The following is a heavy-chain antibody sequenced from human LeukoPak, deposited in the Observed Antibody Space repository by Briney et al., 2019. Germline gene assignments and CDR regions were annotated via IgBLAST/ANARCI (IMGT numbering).Heavy chain of an antibody. CDR1: GGSFSGYY. CDR3: AIVGATSWFDP. V-gene: IGHV4-34*01. Sequence: PSETLSLTCAVYGGSFSGYYWSWIRQPPGKGLEWIGEINHSGSTNYNPSLKSRVTISVDTSNNQFSLKLSSVTAADTAVYYCAIVGATSWFDPWGQGTLVTVSS. D-gene: IGHD1-26*01. CDR2: INHSGST. J-gene: IGHJ5*02.